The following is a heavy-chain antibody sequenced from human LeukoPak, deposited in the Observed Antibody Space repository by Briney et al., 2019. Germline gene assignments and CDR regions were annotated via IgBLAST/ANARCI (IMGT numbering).Heavy chain of an antibody. CDR1: GFTFSSYS. Sequence: GGSLRLSCAASGFTFSSYSMNWVRQAPGKGLEWVSSISSSSSYIYYADSVKGRFTISRDNAKNSLYLQMNSLRAEDTAVYYCARVPHGVIASYYFDYWGQGTLVTVSS. CDR2: ISSSSSYI. D-gene: IGHD2/OR15-2a*01. V-gene: IGHV3-21*01. J-gene: IGHJ4*02. CDR3: ARVPHGVIASYYFDY.